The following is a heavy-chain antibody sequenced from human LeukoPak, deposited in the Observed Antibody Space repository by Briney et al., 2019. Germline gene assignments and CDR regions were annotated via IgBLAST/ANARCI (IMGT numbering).Heavy chain of an antibody. CDR1: GGSISSSAYH. V-gene: IGHV4-39*01. D-gene: IGHD1-26*01. J-gene: IGHJ4*02. CDR2: IYYSGST. Sequence: PSQTLSLTCSVSGGSISSSAYHWSWFRQHPGKGLEWIGTIYYSGSTYYNPSLKSQFTISIDTSKKQFSLRLSSLTAADTAVYYCARRLALGTYDYWGQGTLVTVSS. CDR3: ARRLALGTYDY.